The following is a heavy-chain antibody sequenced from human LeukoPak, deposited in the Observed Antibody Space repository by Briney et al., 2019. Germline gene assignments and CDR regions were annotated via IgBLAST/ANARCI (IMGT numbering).Heavy chain of an antibody. D-gene: IGHD6-19*01. CDR2: INVNSGAT. J-gene: IGHJ4*02. CDR3: ARDRGYSSGLLGY. CDR1: GYTFTAYY. V-gene: IGHV1-2*02. Sequence: GASVKVSCKASGYTFTAYYLHWARQAPGQGLEWMGWINVNSGATGYAQKFQGRVTMTRDTSISSAYMELSRLTSDDTALYYCARDRGYSSGLLGYWGQGTLVTVSS.